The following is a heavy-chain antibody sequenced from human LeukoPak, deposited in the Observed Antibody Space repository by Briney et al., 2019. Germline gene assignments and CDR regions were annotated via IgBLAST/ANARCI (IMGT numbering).Heavy chain of an antibody. CDR2: ISSSSSTI. D-gene: IGHD3-10*02. J-gene: IGHJ6*04. Sequence: GGSLRLSLAASGFTFSSYSMNWVRQAPGKGLEWVSYISSSSSTIYYADSVKGRFTISRDNAKNSLYLQMNSLRAEDTAVYYCAELGITMIGGVWGKGTTVTISS. CDR3: AELGITMIGGV. CDR1: GFTFSSYS. V-gene: IGHV3-48*04.